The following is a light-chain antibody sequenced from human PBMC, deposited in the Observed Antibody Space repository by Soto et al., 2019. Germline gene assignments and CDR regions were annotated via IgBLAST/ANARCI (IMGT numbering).Light chain of an antibody. J-gene: IGKJ1*01. V-gene: IGKV1-12*01. Sequence: DIQLTHSPSSVYACIGDRVTINSRASQDIGSRVAWYQQKPGQAPKLLIYAASSLQSGVPSRFSGSGSGTDFTLTISSLQPEDFETYYCQQSYSNPWTFGQGTKVDIK. CDR2: AAS. CDR3: QQSYSNPWT. CDR1: QDIGSR.